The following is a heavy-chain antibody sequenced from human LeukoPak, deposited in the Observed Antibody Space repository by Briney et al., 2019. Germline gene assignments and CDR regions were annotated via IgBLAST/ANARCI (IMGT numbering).Heavy chain of an antibody. V-gene: IGHV4-59*01. CDR1: GGSISTYY. CDR3: ARTIIGYYYYMDV. Sequence: PSETLSLTCTMSGGSISGGSISTYYWTWIRQPPGKGLEWIGYIYYSGSTNYNPSLKSRVTISVDTSKNQFSLKLSSVTAADTAVYYCARTIIGYYYYMDVWGKGTTVTVSS. CDR2: IYYSGST. D-gene: IGHD5-12*01. J-gene: IGHJ6*03.